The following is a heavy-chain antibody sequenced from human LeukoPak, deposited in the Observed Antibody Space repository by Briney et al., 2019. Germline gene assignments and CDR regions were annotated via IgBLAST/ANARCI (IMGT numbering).Heavy chain of an antibody. Sequence: GGSLRLSCVASGFTFSSYWMTWVRQAPGKGLEWVANINKDGSANEDSVKGRFTISRDNAKNSLYLQMNSLRVEDTAVYYCARDPYDFSGGYAYGAFDMWGQGTMVTVSS. CDR3: ARDPYDFSGGYAYGAFDM. J-gene: IGHJ3*02. CDR1: GFTFSSYW. D-gene: IGHD3-16*01. V-gene: IGHV3-7*01. CDR2: INKDGSA.